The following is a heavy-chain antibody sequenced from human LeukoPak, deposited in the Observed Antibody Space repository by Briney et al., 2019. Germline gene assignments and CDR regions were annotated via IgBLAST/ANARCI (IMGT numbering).Heavy chain of an antibody. D-gene: IGHD6-13*01. CDR3: ARDRVVSSSWFAFDI. J-gene: IGHJ3*02. CDR1: GFTFSSYS. CDR2: ISSSSSYI. V-gene: IGHV3-21*01. Sequence: GGSLRLSCAASGFTFSSYSMNWVRQAPGKGLEWVSSISSSSSYIYYADSVKGRFTISRGNAKNSLYLQMNSLRAEDTAVYCCARDRVVSSSWFAFDIWGQGTMVTVSS.